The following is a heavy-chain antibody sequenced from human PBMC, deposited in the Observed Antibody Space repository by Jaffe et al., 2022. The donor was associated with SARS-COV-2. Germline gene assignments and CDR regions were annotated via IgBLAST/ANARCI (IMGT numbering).Heavy chain of an antibody. CDR3: ARDRFQGYCSGGSCWEVHYYYYYGMDV. J-gene: IGHJ6*02. Sequence: EVQLVESGGGLVQPGGSLRLSCAASGFTFSSYEMNWVRQAPGKGLEWVSYISSSGSTIYYADSVKGRFTISRDNAKNSLYLQMNSLRAEDTAVYYCARDRFQGYCSGGSCWEVHYYYYYGMDVWGQGTTVTVSS. V-gene: IGHV3-48*03. CDR1: GFTFSSYE. CDR2: ISSSGSTI. D-gene: IGHD2-15*01.